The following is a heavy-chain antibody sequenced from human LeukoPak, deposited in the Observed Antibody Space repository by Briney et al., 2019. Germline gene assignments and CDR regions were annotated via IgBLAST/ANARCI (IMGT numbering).Heavy chain of an antibody. CDR1: GFTFSSYA. J-gene: IGHJ4*02. D-gene: IGHD3-16*01. CDR3: ARDSLGGDY. CDR2: ISGSGGST. Sequence: PGGSLRLSCAASGFTFSSYAMSWVRQAPGKGLEWVSAISGSGGSTYYADSVKGRFSISRDNSKNTLYLQMNSLRAEDTAVYFCARDSLGGDYWGQGTLVTVSS. V-gene: IGHV3-23*01.